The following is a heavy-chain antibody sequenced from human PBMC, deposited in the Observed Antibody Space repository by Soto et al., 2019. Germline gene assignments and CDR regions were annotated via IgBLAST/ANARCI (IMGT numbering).Heavy chain of an antibody. CDR3: ARPYSSGQGALDY. J-gene: IGHJ4*02. V-gene: IGHV3-30-3*01. D-gene: IGHD6-19*01. CDR2: ISYDGSNK. Sequence: QVQLVESGGGVVQPGRSLRLSCAASGFTFSSYAMHWVRQAPGKGLEWVAVISYDGSNKYYADSVKGRITISRDNSKNTLYLQMNRLRPEDTAVYYCARPYSSGQGALDYWGQGTLVTVSS. CDR1: GFTFSSYA.